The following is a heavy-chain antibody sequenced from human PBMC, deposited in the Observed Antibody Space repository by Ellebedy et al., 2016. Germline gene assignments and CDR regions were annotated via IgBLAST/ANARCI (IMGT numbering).Heavy chain of an antibody. D-gene: IGHD3-22*01. CDR1: GFSLSPSGVG. Sequence: SGPTLVTPTQTLTLTCTFSGFSLSPSGVGVGWILQPPGKALEWLALIYWNDDKRYSTSLKTRLTITKDTSKNQVVLTMTNMDPVDTATYYCARLLNYYDSSGYLDYWGQGTLVTVSS. CDR2: IYWNDDK. CDR3: ARLLNYYDSSGYLDY. V-gene: IGHV2-5*01. J-gene: IGHJ4*02.